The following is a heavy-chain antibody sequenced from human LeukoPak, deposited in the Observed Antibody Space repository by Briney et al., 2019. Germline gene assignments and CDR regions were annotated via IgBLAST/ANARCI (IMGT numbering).Heavy chain of an antibody. V-gene: IGHV4-61*02. CDR2: IYTSGST. J-gene: IGHJ4*02. D-gene: IGHD2-15*01. Sequence: SQTLSLTCTVSGGSISTGSYFWSWIRQPAGKGLEWIGRIYTSGSTNYNPSLKSRVTISVDTPKNQFSLRLTSVTAADTAVYYCARRDCGGGSCYFDYWGQGTLVTVSS. CDR3: ARRDCGGGSCYFDY. CDR1: GGSISTGSYF.